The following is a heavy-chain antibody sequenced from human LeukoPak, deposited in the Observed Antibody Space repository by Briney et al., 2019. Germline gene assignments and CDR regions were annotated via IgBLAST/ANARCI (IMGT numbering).Heavy chain of an antibody. J-gene: IGHJ4*02. Sequence: ASVKVSCKASGGTLSSYAISWVRQAPGKGLEWMGGIIPIFGTANYAQKFQGRVTITADESTSTAYMELSSLRSEDTAVYYCASGLVGATTGCYWGQGTLVNVSS. CDR1: GGTLSSYA. D-gene: IGHD1-26*01. CDR3: ASGLVGATTGCY. CDR2: IIPIFGTA. V-gene: IGHV1-69*13.